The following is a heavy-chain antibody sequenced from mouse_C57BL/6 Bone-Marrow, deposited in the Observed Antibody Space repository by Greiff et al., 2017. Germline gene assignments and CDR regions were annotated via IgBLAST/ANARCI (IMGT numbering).Heavy chain of an antibody. CDR3: ARLTLITTVVANYYAMDY. CDR2: INPGSGGT. D-gene: IGHD1-1*01. J-gene: IGHJ4*01. Sequence: QVQLQQSGAELVRPGTSVKVSCKASGYAFTNYLIEWVKQRPGQGLEWIGVINPGSGGTNYNEKFKGKATLTADKSSSTAYMQLSSLTSEDSAVYFCARLTLITTVVANYYAMDYWGQGTSVTVSS. V-gene: IGHV1-54*01. CDR1: GYAFTNYL.